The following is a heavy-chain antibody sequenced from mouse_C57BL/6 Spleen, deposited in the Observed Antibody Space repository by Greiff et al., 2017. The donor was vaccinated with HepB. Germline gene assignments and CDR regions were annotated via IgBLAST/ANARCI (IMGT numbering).Heavy chain of an antibody. V-gene: IGHV5-9-1*02. CDR2: ISSGGDYI. CDR1: GFTFSSYA. D-gene: IGHD1-1*01. J-gene: IGHJ3*01. Sequence: EVQLVESGEGLVKPGGSLKLSCAASGFTFSSYAMSWVRQTPEKRLEWVAYISSGGDYIYYADTVKGRFTISRDNARNTLYLQMSSLKSEDTAMYYCTRDHYGSSYSCFAYWGQGTLVTVSA. CDR3: TRDHYGSSYSCFAY.